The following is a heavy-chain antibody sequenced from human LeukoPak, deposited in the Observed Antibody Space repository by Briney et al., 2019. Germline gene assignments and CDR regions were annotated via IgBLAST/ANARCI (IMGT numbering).Heavy chain of an antibody. CDR2: IYYTGST. CDR1: GGSMRSYY. V-gene: IGHV4-59*01. Sequence: PSETLSLTCTVSGGSMRSYYWSWIRQPPGKGLECLGYIYYTGSTKYNPSLERRGTISIDTSKNQFSLNLTSVTAADTAVYYCARGEVRGLYFDYWGQGTLVTVSS. CDR3: ARGEVRGLYFDY. J-gene: IGHJ4*02. D-gene: IGHD3-10*01.